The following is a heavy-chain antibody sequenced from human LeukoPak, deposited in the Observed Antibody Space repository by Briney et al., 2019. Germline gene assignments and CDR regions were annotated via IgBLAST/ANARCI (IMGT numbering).Heavy chain of an antibody. V-gene: IGHV3-9*01. J-gene: IGHJ4*02. Sequence: GGSLRLSCAASGFTFNDYAMHWVRQAPGKGLERVSGISWNSDIKAYADSVKGRFTISRDNAKNSLSLQMNSLRTEDTALYYCAKAPTSGRLGYFDSWGQGTLVTVSS. D-gene: IGHD6-19*01. CDR1: GFTFNDYA. CDR2: ISWNSDIK. CDR3: AKAPTSGRLGYFDS.